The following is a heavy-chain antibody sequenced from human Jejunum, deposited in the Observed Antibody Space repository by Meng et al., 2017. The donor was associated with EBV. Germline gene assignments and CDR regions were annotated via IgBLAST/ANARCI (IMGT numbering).Heavy chain of an antibody. D-gene: IGHD5-12*01. V-gene: IGHV4-4*02. CDR3: ATSMSGYSYGYS. Sequence: GLGKGSGPGLVPPSGNLVLTSAVLGASISSSHWWSWVRQAPGEGLEWIGEIYYTGRTNYNPSLKSRVSMSIDKSKNQFSLNLNSVTVADTAVYYCATSMSGYSYGYSWGQGTLVTVSS. CDR2: IYYTGRT. J-gene: IGHJ5*02. CDR1: GASISSSHW.